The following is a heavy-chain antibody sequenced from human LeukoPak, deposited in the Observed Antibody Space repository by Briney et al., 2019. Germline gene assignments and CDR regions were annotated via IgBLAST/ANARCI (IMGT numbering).Heavy chain of an antibody. CDR1: GYTFTGYY. D-gene: IGHD5-18*01. J-gene: IGHJ4*02. CDR2: INPNSGGT. V-gene: IGHV1-2*02. CDR3: AREVDTAMVTLDY. Sequence: VASVKVSCKASGYTFTGYYMHWVRQAPGQGLEWMGWINPNSGGTNYAQKFQGRVTMTRDTSISTAYMELSRLRSDDTAVYYCAREVDTAMVTLDYWGQGTLVTVSS.